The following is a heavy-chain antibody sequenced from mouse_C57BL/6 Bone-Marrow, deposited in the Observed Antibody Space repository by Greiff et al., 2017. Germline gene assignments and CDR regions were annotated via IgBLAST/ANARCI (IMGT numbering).Heavy chain of an antibody. D-gene: IGHD1-1*01. J-gene: IGHJ2*01. CDR1: GYTFTSYT. CDR3: AREGTTVVAPYYFDY. Sequence: VQLQQSGAELARPGASVQMSCKASGYTFTSYTMHWVKQRPGQGLEWIGYINPSSGYTKYNQKFKDKATLTADKSSSTAYMQLSSLTSEDSAVYYCAREGTTVVAPYYFDYWGQGTTLTVSS. V-gene: IGHV1-4*01. CDR2: INPSSGYT.